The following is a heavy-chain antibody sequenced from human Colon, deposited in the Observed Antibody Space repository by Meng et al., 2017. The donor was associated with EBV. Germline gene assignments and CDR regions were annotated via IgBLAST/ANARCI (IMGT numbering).Heavy chain of an antibody. D-gene: IGHD7-27*01. CDR2: IYHSGST. CDR1: GDAVTNGGDS. V-gene: IGHV4-30-2*01. Sequence: LQTQESGCGLVKPSQTLSLTFVVSGDAVTNGGDSWSWSRQPPGKGMEWIGYIYHSGSTKYNPTIKSRVTISVDTSKNQFSLKLSSVTAADTAVYYCARDTSTWGNKGLDHWGQGILVTVSS. J-gene: IGHJ4*02. CDR3: ARDTSTWGNKGLDH.